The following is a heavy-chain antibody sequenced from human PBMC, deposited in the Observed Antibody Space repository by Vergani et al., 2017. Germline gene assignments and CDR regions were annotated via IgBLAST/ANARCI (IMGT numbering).Heavy chain of an antibody. D-gene: IGHD3-9*01. CDR1: GGTFSSYA. CDR3: ARDLVLTGYYTGYYYYGMDV. CDR2: IIPIFGTA. Sequence: QGQLAQSGAEVKKPGSSVKVSCKASGGTFSSYAISWVRQAPGQGLEWMGGIIPIFGTANYAQKFQGRVTITADESTSTAYMELSSLRSEDTAVYYCARDLVLTGYYTGYYYYGMDVWGQGTTVTVSS. J-gene: IGHJ6*02. V-gene: IGHV1-69*13.